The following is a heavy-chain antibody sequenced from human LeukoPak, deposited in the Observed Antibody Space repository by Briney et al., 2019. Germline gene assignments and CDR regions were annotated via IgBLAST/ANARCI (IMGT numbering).Heavy chain of an antibody. V-gene: IGHV4-4*07. CDR3: AKDRDTMVRGANWFDP. J-gene: IGHJ5*02. CDR1: GGSISSYY. D-gene: IGHD3-10*01. CDR2: IYTSGST. Sequence: SETLSLTCTVSGGSISSYYWSWIRQPAGKGLEWIGRIYTSGSTNYNPSLKSRVTMSVDTSKNQFSLKLSSVTAADTAVYYCAKDRDTMVRGANWFDPWGQGTLVTVSS.